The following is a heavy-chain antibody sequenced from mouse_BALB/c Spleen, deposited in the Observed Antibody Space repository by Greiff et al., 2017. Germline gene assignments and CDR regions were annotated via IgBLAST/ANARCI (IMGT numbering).Heavy chain of an antibody. J-gene: IGHJ2*01. Sequence: DVMLVESGGGLVQPGGSLTLSCAVTGFSFSSDNTSWVRLHLEKRLVWVAYFSNGGGSTYYPDTVKGRFSISRDNAKNTLYLQLSSLTSEDTAMYYCASHNDHDWFAYWGQGTTLTVSS. CDR1: GFSFSSDN. CDR2: FSNGGGST. D-gene: IGHD2-12*01. CDR3: ASHNDHDWFAY. V-gene: IGHV5-12-2*01.